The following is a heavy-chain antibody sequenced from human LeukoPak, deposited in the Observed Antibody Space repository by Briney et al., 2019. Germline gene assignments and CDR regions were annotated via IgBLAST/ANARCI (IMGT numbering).Heavy chain of an antibody. V-gene: IGHV3-48*03. J-gene: IGHJ4*02. CDR2: ISSSGSTI. D-gene: IGHD5-18*01. CDR1: GFTFSSYE. CDR3: GKTTAGYSSGQKPAWPVDY. Sequence: GGSLSLSCAASGFTFSSYEMNWVRQAPGKGLEWVSYISSSGSTIYYADSVKGRFTISRDNAKNSLYLQINSLRAEDTAVYYCGKTTAGYSSGQKPAWPVDYWGQGTLVTVSS.